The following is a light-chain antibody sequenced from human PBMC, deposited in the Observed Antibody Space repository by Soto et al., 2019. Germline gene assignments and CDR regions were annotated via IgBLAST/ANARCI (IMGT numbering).Light chain of an antibody. CDR3: QQYGSSPIT. V-gene: IGKV3-20*01. J-gene: IGKJ5*01. CDR2: GAS. Sequence: EIVLTQSPGTLSLSPGETATLSCRASQTVSSSYLAWYQQKPGQAPRLLIYGASSRATGIPDRFSGSGSGTDFSLTISRLEPEDFTVYYCQQYGSSPITFGQGTRLEIK. CDR1: QTVSSSY.